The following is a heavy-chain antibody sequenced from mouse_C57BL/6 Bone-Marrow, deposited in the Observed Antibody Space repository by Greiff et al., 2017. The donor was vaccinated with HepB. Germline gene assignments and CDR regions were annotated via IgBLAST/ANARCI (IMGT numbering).Heavy chain of an antibody. CDR2: INPSSGYT. J-gene: IGHJ1*03. Sequence: VQLQQSGAELARPGASVKMSCKASGYTFTSYTMHWVKQRPGQGLEWIGYINPSSGYTKYNQKFKDKATLTADKSSSTAYMQLSSLTSEDSAVLYCAIDSSGYGYFDVWGTGTTVTVSS. CDR1: GYTFTSYT. D-gene: IGHD3-2*02. V-gene: IGHV1-4*01. CDR3: AIDSSGYGYFDV.